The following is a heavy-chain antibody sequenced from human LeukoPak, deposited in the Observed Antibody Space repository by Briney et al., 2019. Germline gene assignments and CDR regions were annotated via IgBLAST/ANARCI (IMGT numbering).Heavy chain of an antibody. CDR2: ISSSSYI. V-gene: IGHV3-21*01. CDR1: GFTFSSYS. J-gene: IGHJ4*02. D-gene: IGHD1-26*01. Sequence: GGSLRLSCAASGFTFSSYSMNWVRQAPGKGLEWVSSISSSSYIYYADSVKGRFTISRDNAKNSLYLQMNSLRAEDTAVYYCARDTFGGSYLASISFDYWGQGTLVTVSS. CDR3: ARDTFGGSYLASISFDY.